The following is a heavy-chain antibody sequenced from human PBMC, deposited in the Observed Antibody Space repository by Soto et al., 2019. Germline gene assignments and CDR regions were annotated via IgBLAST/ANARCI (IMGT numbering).Heavy chain of an antibody. V-gene: IGHV3-30-3*01. CDR3: ARDRGYDSSGYYFM. CDR1: GFIFSSFA. CDR2: ISYSGDNE. J-gene: IGHJ4*02. D-gene: IGHD3-22*01. Sequence: QVQLVESGGGVVQPGRSLRLSCAASGFIFSSFAMHWVRQAPGKGLEWVALISYSGDNEYYEDSVKGRFTISRDNSMNTLYLQMNSLRAEDTAVYYCARDRGYDSSGYYFMWGQGTLVTVSS.